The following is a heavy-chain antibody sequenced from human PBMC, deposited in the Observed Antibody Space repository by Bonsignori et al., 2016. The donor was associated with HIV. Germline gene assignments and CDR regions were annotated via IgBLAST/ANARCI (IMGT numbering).Heavy chain of an antibody. CDR2: INSDGSST. J-gene: IGHJ2*01. D-gene: IGHD3-10*01. Sequence: WIRQPPGKGLVWVSRINSDGSSTSYADSVKGRFTISRDNAKNTLYLQMNSLRAEDTAVYYCARGLLLWFGDFIYFDLWGRGTLVTVSS. V-gene: IGHV3-74*01. CDR3: ARGLLLWFGDFIYFDL.